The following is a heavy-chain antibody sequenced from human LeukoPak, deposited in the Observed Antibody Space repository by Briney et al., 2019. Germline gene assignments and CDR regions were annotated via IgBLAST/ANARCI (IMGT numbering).Heavy chain of an antibody. Sequence: GGSLRLSCAASGFSFSSYEMNWVRQAPGKGLEWVSYISSSGSTINYADSVKGRFTISRDNAKNSLYLQMNSLRAEDTAVYYCARDYYWYDYWGQGTLVAVSS. V-gene: IGHV3-48*03. D-gene: IGHD2-8*01. CDR2: ISSSGSTI. CDR1: GFSFSSYE. CDR3: ARDYYWYDY. J-gene: IGHJ4*02.